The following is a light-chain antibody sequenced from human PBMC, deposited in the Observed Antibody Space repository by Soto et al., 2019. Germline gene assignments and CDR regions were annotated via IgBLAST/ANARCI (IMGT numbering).Light chain of an antibody. Sequence: SYELIQPPSVSVAPGKTASITCGGSNIGGKTVHWFQQKPGQAPVVVLYYDTHRPSGIPERFSGTNSGNTATLTITRVDAGDEADYYCHVWDSRRDHVVFGGGTKLTVL. CDR2: YDT. CDR3: HVWDSRRDHVV. V-gene: IGLV3-21*04. J-gene: IGLJ3*02. CDR1: NIGGKT.